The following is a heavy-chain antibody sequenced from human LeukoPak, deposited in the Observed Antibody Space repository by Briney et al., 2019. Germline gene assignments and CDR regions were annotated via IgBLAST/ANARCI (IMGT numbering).Heavy chain of an antibody. CDR3: AREYIVVVPGATEGKGVYYYYYMDV. V-gene: IGHV4-59*01. D-gene: IGHD2-2*01. Sequence: SETLSLTCTLSGGSISSYHWTWIRQPPGKGLEWIGFIDYSGSTNYNPSLKSRVTISLDTSRNQFSLNLNSVTAADTAVYYCAREYIVVVPGATEGKGVYYYYYMDVWGKGTTVTVSS. J-gene: IGHJ6*03. CDR2: IDYSGST. CDR1: GGSISSYH.